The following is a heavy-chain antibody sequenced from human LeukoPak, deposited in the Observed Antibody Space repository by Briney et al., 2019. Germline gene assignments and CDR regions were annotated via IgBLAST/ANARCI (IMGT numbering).Heavy chain of an antibody. D-gene: IGHD3-10*01. V-gene: IGHV3-7*01. CDR2: IKQDGSEK. J-gene: IGHJ6*03. CDR1: GFTFSSYW. Sequence: GGSLRLSCAASGFTFSSYWMSWVRQAPGKGLEWVANIKQDGSEKYYVDSVKGRFTISRDNAKNSLYLQMNSLRAEDTAVYYCAREVRYYYYYMDVWGKGTTVTVSS. CDR3: AREVRYYYYYMDV.